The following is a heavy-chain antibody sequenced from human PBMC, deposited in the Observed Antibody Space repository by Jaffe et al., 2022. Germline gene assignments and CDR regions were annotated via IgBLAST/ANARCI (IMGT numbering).Heavy chain of an antibody. CDR3: ARQNGGSGSYYDSYYYMDV. D-gene: IGHD3-10*01. V-gene: IGHV5-51*01. CDR1: GYSFTSYW. CDR2: IYPGDSDT. Sequence: EVQLVQSGAEVKKPGESLKISCKGSGYSFTSYWIGWVRQMPGKGLEWMGIIYPGDSDTRYSPSFQGQVTISADKSISTAYLQWSSLKASDTAMYYCARQNGGSGSYYDSYYYMDVWGKGTTVTVSS. J-gene: IGHJ6*03.